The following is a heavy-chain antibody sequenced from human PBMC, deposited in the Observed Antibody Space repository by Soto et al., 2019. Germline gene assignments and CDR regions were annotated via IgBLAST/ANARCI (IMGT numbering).Heavy chain of an antibody. V-gene: IGHV2-5*01. Sequence: SGPTLVNPTQTLTLTCTFSGSSLSTSGVGVGWIRQPPGKALEWLALIYWNDDKRYSPSLKSRLTITKDTSKNQVVLTMTNMDPVDTATYYCAHSLLYYDILTGYHTDYWGQGSLVTVSS. CDR3: AHSLLYYDILTGYHTDY. CDR1: GSSLSTSGVG. D-gene: IGHD3-9*01. J-gene: IGHJ4*02. CDR2: IYWNDDK.